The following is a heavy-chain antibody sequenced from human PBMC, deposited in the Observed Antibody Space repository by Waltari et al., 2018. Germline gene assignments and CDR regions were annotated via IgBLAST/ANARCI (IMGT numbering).Heavy chain of an antibody. CDR3: ARQPIEGNLPDWFDP. V-gene: IGHV4-38-2*02. CDR2: IHHSGSA. J-gene: IGHJ5*02. Sequence: VQLLQSGPGHVKPSDTLSLTCTVSGYSISNVYYWGWIRQPPGKGLEWIWSIHHSGSAYYNPSHTGRVTISLETSKNQFSLKLTSVAATDTAIYYCARQPIEGNLPDWFDPWGQGTLVTVSS. D-gene: IGHD1-1*01. CDR1: GYSISNVYY.